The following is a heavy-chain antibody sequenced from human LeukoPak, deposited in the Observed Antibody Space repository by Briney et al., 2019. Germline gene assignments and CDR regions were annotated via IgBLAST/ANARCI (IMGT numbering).Heavy chain of an antibody. J-gene: IGHJ2*01. V-gene: IGHV4-4*02. CDR3: ARDKYVSGWYWYFDL. CDR2: LFHSGTT. D-gene: IGHD6-19*01. CDR1: GDSISSSDW. Sequence: SGTLALTCAVSGDSISSSDWWSWVRQPPGKGLERIGELFHSGTTNYNPSLKSRVTISVDKSKNQFSLKLPSVTAADTAVYYCARDKYVSGWYWYFDLWGRGTLVTVSS.